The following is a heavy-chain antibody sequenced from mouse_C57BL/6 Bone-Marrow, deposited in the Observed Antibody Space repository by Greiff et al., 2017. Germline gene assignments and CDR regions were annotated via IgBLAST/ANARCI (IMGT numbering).Heavy chain of an antibody. CDR2: IDPANGNT. J-gene: IGHJ4*01. CDR1: GFNIKNTY. CDR3: AGGGYYAMDY. Sequence: EVQLQQSVAELVRPGASVKLSCTASGFNIKNTYMPWVKQRPEQGLAWIGRIDPANGNTKYAPKFKGKATITADTSSNTAYLQLSSLTSEDTAIYYCAGGGYYAMDYWGQGTSVTVSA. V-gene: IGHV14-3*01.